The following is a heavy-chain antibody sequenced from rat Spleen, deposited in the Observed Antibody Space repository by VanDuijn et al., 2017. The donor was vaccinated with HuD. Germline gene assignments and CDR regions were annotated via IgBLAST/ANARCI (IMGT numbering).Heavy chain of an antibody. CDR3: ARPIYGGYVMDA. Sequence: EVQLVESGGGLVQPGSPLKLSCAASGFTFSNYDMAWVRQAPTKGLEWVASISYDGSSTYYGDSVKGRFTISRDNAKSTLYLQMNSLRSEDTATYYCARPIYGGYVMDAWGQGASVTVSS. J-gene: IGHJ4*01. D-gene: IGHD1-11*01. CDR2: ISYDGSST. V-gene: IGHV5-22*01. CDR1: GFTFSNYD.